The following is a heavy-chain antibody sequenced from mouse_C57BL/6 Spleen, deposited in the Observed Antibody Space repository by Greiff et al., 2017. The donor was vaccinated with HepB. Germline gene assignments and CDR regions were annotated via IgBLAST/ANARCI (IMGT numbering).Heavy chain of an antibody. Sequence: QVQLQQPGAELVKPGASVKMSCKASGYTFTSYWITWVKQRPGQGLEWIGDIYPGSGSTNYNEKFKSKATLTVDTSSSTAYMQLSSLTSEDSAVYDCARVYDYVYYFDYWGQGTTLTVSS. D-gene: IGHD2-4*01. CDR3: ARVYDYVYYFDY. CDR2: IYPGSGST. V-gene: IGHV1-55*01. CDR1: GYTFTSYW. J-gene: IGHJ2*01.